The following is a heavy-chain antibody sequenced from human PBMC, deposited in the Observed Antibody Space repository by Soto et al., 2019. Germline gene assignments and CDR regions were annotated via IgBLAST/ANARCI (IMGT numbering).Heavy chain of an antibody. Sequence: GRALGLYCAAAGVTFGDYGMNCVRQGPGKGLEWVSGITWNSATIGYATSVKGRFTVSRDNAKNALYLQMSSLTTEETAVYYCAKDSWARGSTDVWGQGTTVTVSS. D-gene: IGHD1-1*01. J-gene: IGHJ6*02. CDR3: AKDSWARGSTDV. V-gene: IGHV3-9*01. CDR2: ITWNSATI. CDR1: GVTFGDYG.